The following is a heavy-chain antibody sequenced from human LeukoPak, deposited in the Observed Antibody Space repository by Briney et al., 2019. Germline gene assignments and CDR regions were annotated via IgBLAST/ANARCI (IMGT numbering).Heavy chain of an antibody. CDR3: ATPLDYYDSSGYHQGGD. CDR2: IKEDGSKK. CDR1: GSTFSSHW. J-gene: IGHJ4*02. D-gene: IGHD3-22*01. Sequence: GGSLRLSCAASGSTFSSHWMTWVCQAPGKGLEWVANIKEDGSKKNYVDSVKGRFTISRDNAKNSLYLQMNSLRAEDTAVYHCATPLDYYDSSGYHQGGDWGQGTLVTVSS. V-gene: IGHV3-7*03.